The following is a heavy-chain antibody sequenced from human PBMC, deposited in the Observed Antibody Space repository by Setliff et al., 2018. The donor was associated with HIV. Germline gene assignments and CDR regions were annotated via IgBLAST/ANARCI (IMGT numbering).Heavy chain of an antibody. CDR3: ARDASTGWRTMGFDY. J-gene: IGHJ4*02. V-gene: IGHV1-18*01. CDR2: ISGYKGNT. CDR1: GYTFTDYG. D-gene: IGHD6-19*01. Sequence: GASVKVSCKDSGYTFTDYGSSWVRQAPGQGLEWIGWISGYKGNTNYAQKLQGRVTMNTDTSQSTAYMEQRSLRSDDTAVYYCARDASTGWRTMGFDYWGQGTLVTVSS.